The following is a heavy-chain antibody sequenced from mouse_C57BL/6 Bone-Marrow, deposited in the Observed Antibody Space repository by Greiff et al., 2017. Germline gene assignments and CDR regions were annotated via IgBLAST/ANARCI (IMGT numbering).Heavy chain of an antibody. CDR3: AHYSSPMDY. D-gene: IGHD1-1*01. CDR1: GYTFTSYG. CDR2: IYPRSGNT. Sequence: VKLMESGAELARPGASVKLSCKASGYTFTSYGISWVKQRTGQGLEWIGEIYPRSGNTYYNEKFKGKATLTADKSSSTAYMELRSLTSEDSAVYFCAHYSSPMDYWGQGTSVTVSS. J-gene: IGHJ4*01. V-gene: IGHV1-81*01.